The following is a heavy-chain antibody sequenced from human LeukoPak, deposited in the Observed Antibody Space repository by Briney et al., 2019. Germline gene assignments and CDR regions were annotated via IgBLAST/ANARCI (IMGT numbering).Heavy chain of an antibody. CDR1: GFTFSNYD. J-gene: IGHJ4*02. CDR3: ARDEHCSGGSCYGSLPYFDY. CDR2: IWFDGSNK. V-gene: IGHV3-33*08. D-gene: IGHD2-15*01. Sequence: GRSLRLSCAASGFTFSNYDMHWVRQAPGKGLEWVAVIWFDGSNKFYADSVKGRFTISRDNAKNSLYLRMNSLRAEDTAVYYCARDEHCSGGSCYGSLPYFDYWGQGTLVTVSS.